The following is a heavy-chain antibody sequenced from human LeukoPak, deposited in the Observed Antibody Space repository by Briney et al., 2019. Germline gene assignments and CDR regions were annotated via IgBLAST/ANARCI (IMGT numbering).Heavy chain of an antibody. Sequence: GGSLRLSCAASGFTFSSYGMHWVRQAPGKGLEWVAVIWYDGSNKYYADSVKGRFTISRDNSKNTLYLQMNSLRAEDTAVYYCARWVVVAATQYYYGMDVWGQGTMVTVSS. CDR1: GFTFSSYG. CDR2: IWYDGSNK. V-gene: IGHV3-33*01. J-gene: IGHJ6*02. D-gene: IGHD2-15*01. CDR3: ARWVVVAATQYYYGMDV.